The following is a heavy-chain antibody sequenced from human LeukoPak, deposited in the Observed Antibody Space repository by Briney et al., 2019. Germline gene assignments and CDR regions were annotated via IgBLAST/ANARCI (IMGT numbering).Heavy chain of an antibody. CDR3: SGGTVGATPGWYFDL. D-gene: IGHD1-26*01. Sequence: PSETLSLTCTVSGGSISSYYWSWIRQPPGKGLEWVGYIYYSGSTNYNPSLKSGVTISVDTSKKQFSLKLTSVPAADTAVCSSSGGTVGATPGWYFDLWGRGTLVTVSS. CDR2: IYYSGST. J-gene: IGHJ2*01. V-gene: IGHV4-59*01. CDR1: GGSISSYY.